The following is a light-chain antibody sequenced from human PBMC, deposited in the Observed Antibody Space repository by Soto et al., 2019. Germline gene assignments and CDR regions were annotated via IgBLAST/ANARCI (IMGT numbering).Light chain of an antibody. J-gene: IGLJ1*01. Sequence: QSVLTQPPSVSGAPGQRVTISCTGSSFNIGAGYDVHWYQQLPGTAPKLLIYANSNRPSGVPDRFSGSTSGTSASLAITGLQAEDEADYYCQSYDSSLSGYVFGPGTKLTVL. CDR1: SFNIGAGYD. CDR3: QSYDSSLSGYV. CDR2: ANS. V-gene: IGLV1-40*01.